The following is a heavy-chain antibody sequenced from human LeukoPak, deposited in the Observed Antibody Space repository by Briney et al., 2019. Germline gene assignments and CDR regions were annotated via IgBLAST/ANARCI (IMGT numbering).Heavy chain of an antibody. V-gene: IGHV1-2*02. Sequence: GASVKVSCKASGYTFTSYGISWVRQAPGQGLEWMGWINPNSGGTNYAQKFQGRVTMTRDTSISTAYMELSRLRSDDTAVYYCANGIVGATVGDYWGQGTLVTVSS. CDR1: GYTFTSYG. CDR2: INPNSGGT. J-gene: IGHJ4*02. D-gene: IGHD1-26*01. CDR3: ANGIVGATVGDY.